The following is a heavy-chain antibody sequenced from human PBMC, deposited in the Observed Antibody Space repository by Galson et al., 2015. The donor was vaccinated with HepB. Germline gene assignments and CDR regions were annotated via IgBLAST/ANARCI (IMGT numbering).Heavy chain of an antibody. CDR1: GYTFTSYA. CDR3: ASPPGGSYSYYFDY. CDR2: IIPILGIA. J-gene: IGHJ4*02. V-gene: IGHV1-69*10. D-gene: IGHD1-26*01. Sequence: SVKVSCKASGYTFTSYAMHWVRQAPGQRLEWMGWIIPILGIANYAQKFQGRVTITADKSTSTAYMELSSLRSEDTAVYYCASPPGGSYSYYFDYWGQGTLVTVSS.